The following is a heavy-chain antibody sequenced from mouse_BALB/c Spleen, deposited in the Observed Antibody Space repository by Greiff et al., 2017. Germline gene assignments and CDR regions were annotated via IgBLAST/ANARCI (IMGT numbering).Heavy chain of an antibody. J-gene: IGHJ1*01. CDR2: INPSNGGT. Sequence: PEQGLERIGEINPSNGGTNYNEKFKSKATLTVDKSSSTAYMQLSSLTSEDSAVYYCARSGENYRYDGYFDVWGAGTTVTVSS. V-gene: IGHV1S81*02. D-gene: IGHD2-14*01. CDR3: ARSGENYRYDGYFDV.